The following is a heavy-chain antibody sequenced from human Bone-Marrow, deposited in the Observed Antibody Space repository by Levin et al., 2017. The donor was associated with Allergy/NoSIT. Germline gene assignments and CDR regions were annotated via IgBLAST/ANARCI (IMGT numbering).Heavy chain of an antibody. CDR3: VKDRGGRSGMDV. V-gene: IGHV3-7*01. D-gene: IGHD6-19*01. CDR2: IKEDGSEE. Sequence: GGSLRLSCAASGFTFSSFWMGWVRQAPGKGLEWMAYIKEDGSEEKYVDSVKGRLTISRDNAKNSLYLQMNSLRAEDTAVYYCVKDRGGRSGMDVWGQGTTVTVSS. CDR1: GFTFSSFW. J-gene: IGHJ6*02.